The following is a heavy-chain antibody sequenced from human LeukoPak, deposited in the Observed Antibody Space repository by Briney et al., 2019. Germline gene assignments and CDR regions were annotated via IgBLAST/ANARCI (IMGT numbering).Heavy chain of an antibody. CDR2: IYTSGSN. Sequence: PSETLALTCTVSGGSISSYYWSWIRQPAGKGWEWIGRIYTSGSNNYNPSLKSRVTLSVDTSKNQFSLKLSSVTAANTAVYYCARATVGSSGYYGYYYMDVWGKGTTVTVSS. CDR3: ARATVGSSGYYGYYYMDV. CDR1: GGSISSYY. J-gene: IGHJ6*03. D-gene: IGHD3-22*01. V-gene: IGHV4-4*07.